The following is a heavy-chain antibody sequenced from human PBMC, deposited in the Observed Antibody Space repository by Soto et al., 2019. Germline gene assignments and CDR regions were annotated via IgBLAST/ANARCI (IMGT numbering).Heavy chain of an antibody. V-gene: IGHV1-3*01. J-gene: IGHJ4*02. CDR1: GYTFTSYA. CDR2: INAGNGNT. CDR3: ARDWSGKRSGRAPYSS. Sequence: ASVKVSCKASGYTFTSYAMHWVRQAPGQRLEWMGWINAGNGNTKYSQKFQGRVTITRDTSASTAYMELSSLRSEDTAVYYCARDWSGKRSGRAPYSSWGQGTLVTVSS. D-gene: IGHD3-3*01.